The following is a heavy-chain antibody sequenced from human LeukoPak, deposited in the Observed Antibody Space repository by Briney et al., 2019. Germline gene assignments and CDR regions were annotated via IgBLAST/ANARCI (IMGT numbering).Heavy chain of an antibody. CDR1: GYTFTSYY. D-gene: IGHD5-12*01. J-gene: IGHJ6*02. CDR2: INPSGGST. CDR3: ARDFRDIVATIRYYGMDV. Sequence: ASVKVSCKASGYTFTSYYMHWVRQAPGQGLEWMGIINPSGGSTSYAQKFQGRVTITADESTSTAYMELSSLRSEDTAVYYCARDFRDIVATIRYYGMDVWGQGTTVTVSS. V-gene: IGHV1-46*01.